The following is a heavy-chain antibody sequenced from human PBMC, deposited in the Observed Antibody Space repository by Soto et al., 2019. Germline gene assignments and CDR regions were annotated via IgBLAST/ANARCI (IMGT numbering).Heavy chain of an antibody. D-gene: IGHD6-6*01. CDR3: ARASSSSSAADY. Sequence: SETLSLTCSVSGESINSGGYYWSWIRHHPGKDLEWIGYIYDSESAYYNQSLKSRVTISMDTSKNHFAMRLSSVTAADTAVYYCARASSSSSAADYWGQGTQVT. CDR1: GESINSGGYY. J-gene: IGHJ4*02. CDR2: IYDSESA. V-gene: IGHV4-31*03.